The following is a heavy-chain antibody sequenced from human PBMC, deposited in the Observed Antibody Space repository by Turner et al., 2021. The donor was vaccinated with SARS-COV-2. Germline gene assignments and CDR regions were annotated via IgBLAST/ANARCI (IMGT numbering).Heavy chain of an antibody. V-gene: IGHV1-69*01. CDR3: ARDLGYSGYGASPYFDY. CDR1: GGTFSSYA. CDR2: FIPIFGSA. Sequence: QVQLVQSGAEVKKPGSSVKVSCKASGGTFSSYAISWVRQAPGQGLEWRGGFIPIFGSANYAQKFQGRVTITADESTSTAYMELSSLRSEDTAVYYCARDLGYSGYGASPYFDYWGQGTLVTVSS. J-gene: IGHJ4*02. D-gene: IGHD5-12*01.